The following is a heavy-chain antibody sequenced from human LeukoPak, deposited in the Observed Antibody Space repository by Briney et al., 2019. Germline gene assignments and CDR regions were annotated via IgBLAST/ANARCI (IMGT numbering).Heavy chain of an antibody. CDR1: GFTFSSYE. CDR2: ISTSGSPI. D-gene: IGHD3-22*01. CDR3: ARRGCYDTSGYLFDH. Sequence: GGSLRLSCAASGFTFSSYEMNWVRQAPGKGLEWVSYISTSGSPIYYGNSVKGRFTISRDNAKNSLYLQMNSLRAEDTALYYCARRGCYDTSGYLFDHWGQGTLVTVSS. V-gene: IGHV3-48*03. J-gene: IGHJ4*02.